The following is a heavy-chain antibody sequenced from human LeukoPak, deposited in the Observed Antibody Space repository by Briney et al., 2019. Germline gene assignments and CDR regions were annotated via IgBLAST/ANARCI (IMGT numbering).Heavy chain of an antibody. V-gene: IGHV3-30-3*01. Sequence: PGGSLRLSCAASGFTFSSYAMHWVRQAPGKGLEWVAVISYDGSNKYYADSVKGRFTISRDNSKNTLYLQMNSLRTEDTAVYYCARDPSSSWYSNFDFWGQGTLVTVSS. CDR3: ARDPSSSWYSNFDF. CDR2: ISYDGSNK. CDR1: GFTFSSYA. D-gene: IGHD6-13*01. J-gene: IGHJ4*02.